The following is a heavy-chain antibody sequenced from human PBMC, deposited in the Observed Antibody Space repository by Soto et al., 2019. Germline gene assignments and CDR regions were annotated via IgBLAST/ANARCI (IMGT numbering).Heavy chain of an antibody. J-gene: IGHJ6*02. V-gene: IGHV5-51*01. D-gene: IGHD6-19*01. Sequence: PGESQKISCKGSGYNFTSYLSGWVRQKHGKGLEWMGIIYPGDSDTRYSPSFQGQVTISADKSISTAYLQWSSLKASDTAMYYCARPLAVAGNYGMDVWGQGTTVTVSS. CDR2: IYPGDSDT. CDR3: ARPLAVAGNYGMDV. CDR1: GYNFTSYL.